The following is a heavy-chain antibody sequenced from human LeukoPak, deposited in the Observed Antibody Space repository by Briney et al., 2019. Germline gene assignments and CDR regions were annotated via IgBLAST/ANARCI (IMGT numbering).Heavy chain of an antibody. CDR3: AKPGGYSWFDAFDI. J-gene: IGHJ3*02. Sequence: GGSLRLSCAASGFTFSSYAMSWVRQAPGKGLEWVSTIGASSGTTYFADSVKGRFTISRDNSINTLFLQIDSLRADDTAVYYCAKPGGYSWFDAFDIWGQGTMVSVSS. D-gene: IGHD6-13*01. CDR2: IGASSGTT. CDR1: GFTFSSYA. V-gene: IGHV3-23*01.